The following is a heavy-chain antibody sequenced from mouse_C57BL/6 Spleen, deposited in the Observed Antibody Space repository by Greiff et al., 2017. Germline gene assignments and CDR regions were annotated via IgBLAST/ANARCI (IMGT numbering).Heavy chain of an antibody. V-gene: IGHV5-12*01. CDR1: GFTFSDYY. J-gene: IGHJ4*01. CDR3: ARRDSYYSNYDYAMDY. Sequence: EVQVVESGGGLVQPGGSLKLSCAASGFTFSDYYMYWVRQTPEKRLEWVAYLSNGGGSTYYPDTVKGRFTISRDNAKNTLYLKMSRLKSEDTAMYYCARRDSYYSNYDYAMDYWGQGTSVTVSS. D-gene: IGHD2-5*01. CDR2: LSNGGGST.